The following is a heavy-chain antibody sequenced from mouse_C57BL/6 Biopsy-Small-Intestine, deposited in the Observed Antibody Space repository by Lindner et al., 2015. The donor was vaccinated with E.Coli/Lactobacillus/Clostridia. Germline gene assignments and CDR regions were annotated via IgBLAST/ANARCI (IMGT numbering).Heavy chain of an antibody. CDR2: ISSANGYD. J-gene: IGHJ2*01. CDR3: ARHYYGNSYSYYFDY. D-gene: IGHD1-1*01. Sequence: EVQLQESGGDLVKPGGSLSLSCAASGFTFSTYGMSWVRQTPDKRLEWVATISSANGYDYYPDSVKGRFIISRDNANNTLYLQMSSLKSEDTAVYYCARHYYGNSYSYYFDYWGQGTTLTVSS. V-gene: IGHV5-6*01. CDR1: GFTFSTYG.